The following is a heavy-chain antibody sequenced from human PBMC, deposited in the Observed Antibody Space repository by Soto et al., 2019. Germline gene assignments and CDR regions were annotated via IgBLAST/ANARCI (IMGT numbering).Heavy chain of an antibody. CDR2: IYYSGST. CDR1: GGSISSGGYY. J-gene: IGHJ4*02. D-gene: IGHD3-22*01. V-gene: IGHV4-31*03. CDR3: ARDHFLYYYDSSGSDFDY. Sequence: LSLTCTVSGGSISSGGYYWSWIRQHPGKGLEWIGYIYYSGSTYYNPSLKSRVTISVDTSKNQFSLKLSSVTAADTAVYYCARDHFLYYYDSSGSDFDYWGQGTLVTVSS.